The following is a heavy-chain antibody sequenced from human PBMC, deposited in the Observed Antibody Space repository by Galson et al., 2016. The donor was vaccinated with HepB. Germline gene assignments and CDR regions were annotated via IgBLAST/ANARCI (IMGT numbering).Heavy chain of an antibody. CDR2: MNPNSGST. V-gene: IGHV1-8*01. J-gene: IGHJ4*02. CDR3: ARTAPPTPAFDFDY. CDR1: GYTFTTYD. Sequence: SVKVSCKASGYTFTTYDINWVRQATGQGLEWMGWMNPNSGSTGYAQKFQGRVTMTRNTSITTAYMELSSLTSEDTAMYYCARTAPPTPAFDFDYWGQGSLVTVSS. D-gene: IGHD2/OR15-2a*01.